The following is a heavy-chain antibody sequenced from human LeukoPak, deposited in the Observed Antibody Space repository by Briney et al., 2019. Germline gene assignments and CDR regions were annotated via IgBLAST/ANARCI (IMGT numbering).Heavy chain of an antibody. D-gene: IGHD2-2*01. CDR3: ARHYCSSTSCYFWADY. CDR2: IYPGDSDT. Sequence: GESLKISCKGSEYSFTSYWIGWVRQMPGKGLEWMGVIYPGDSDTRYSPSFQGQVTISADKSINTAYLQWGSLKASDTAMYYCARHYCSSTSCYFWADYWGQGTLVTVSS. J-gene: IGHJ4*02. V-gene: IGHV5-51*01. CDR1: EYSFTSYW.